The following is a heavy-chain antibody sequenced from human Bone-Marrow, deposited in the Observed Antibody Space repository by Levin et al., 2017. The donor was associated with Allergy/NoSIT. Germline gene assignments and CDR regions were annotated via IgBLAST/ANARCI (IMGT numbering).Heavy chain of an antibody. Sequence: GGSLRLSCAASGFTFSSYAMHWVRQAPGKGLEWVAVISYDGSNKYYADSVKGRFTISRDNSKNTLYLQMNSLRAEDTAVYYCARVAAWGYNNQDYWGQGTLVTVSS. D-gene: IGHD5-18*01. CDR3: ARVAAWGYNNQDY. CDR2: ISYDGSNK. J-gene: IGHJ4*02. CDR1: GFTFSSYA. V-gene: IGHV3-30-3*01.